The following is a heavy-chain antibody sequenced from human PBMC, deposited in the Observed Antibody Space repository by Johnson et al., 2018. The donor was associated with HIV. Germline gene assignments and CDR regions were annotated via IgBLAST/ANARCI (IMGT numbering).Heavy chain of an antibody. D-gene: IGHD6-19*01. CDR1: GFTVSSNY. CDR2: IYSGGST. J-gene: IGHJ3*02. V-gene: IGHV3-53*01. Sequence: VQLVESGGGLIQPGGSLRLSCAASGFTVSSNYMSWVRQAPGKGLEWVSVIYSGGSTYYADSVKGRFTISRDNSKNTLYLQMNSLKTEDTAVYCCTSGKSWLAVDAFDIWGQGTMVTVSS. CDR3: TSGKSWLAVDAFDI.